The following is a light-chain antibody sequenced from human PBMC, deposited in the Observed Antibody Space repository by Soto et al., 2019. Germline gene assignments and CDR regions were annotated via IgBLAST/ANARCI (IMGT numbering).Light chain of an antibody. CDR3: QQYHSYWT. CDR1: QSVSTR. J-gene: IGKJ1*01. V-gene: IGKV1-5*02. CDR2: DAS. Sequence: IQMNQSPSSLSASVGDIVTIICRASQSVSTRLAWFQQKPGKAPKXLIYDASSLESGVPQRFSGSGSGTEFTLTISSLQTDDFSTYYCQQYHSYWTFGQVTKVDIK.